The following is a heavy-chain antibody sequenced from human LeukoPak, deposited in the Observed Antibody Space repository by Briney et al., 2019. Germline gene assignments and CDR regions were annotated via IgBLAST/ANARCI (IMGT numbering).Heavy chain of an antibody. CDR3: ARDGERQQDKYYYYYGMDV. J-gene: IGHJ6*02. D-gene: IGHD6-13*01. CDR2: ISAYNGNT. CDR1: GYTFTSYG. V-gene: IGHV1-18*01. Sequence: ASVKVSCKASGYTFTSYGISWVRQAPGQGLEWMGWISAYNGNTNYAQKLQGRVTMTTDTSTSTAYMELRSLRSDDTAVYYCARDGERQQDKYYYYYGMDVWGQGTTVTVSS.